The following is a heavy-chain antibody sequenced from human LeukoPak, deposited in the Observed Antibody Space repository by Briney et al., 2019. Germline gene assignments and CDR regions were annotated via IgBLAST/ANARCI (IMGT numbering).Heavy chain of an antibody. CDR1: GFSISSFW. J-gene: IGHJ4*02. CDR2: IKQDGSQR. CDR3: ARLGDNSGYYDY. D-gene: IGHD3-22*01. V-gene: IGHV3-7*01. Sequence: PGGSLRLSCAASGFSISSFWVSWVRQAPGKGPEWVANIKQDGSQRHYVDSVKGRFTISRDNANNLLYLQMDSLRAEDTAVYYCARLGDNSGYYDYWGQGTLVTVSS.